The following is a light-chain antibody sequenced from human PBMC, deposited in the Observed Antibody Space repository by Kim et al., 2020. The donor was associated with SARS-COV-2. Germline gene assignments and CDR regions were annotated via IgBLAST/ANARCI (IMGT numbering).Light chain of an antibody. CDR1: SSNIGNNY. CDR3: GTWDSRLSDVV. J-gene: IGLJ2*01. CDR2: DNH. Sequence: QSVLTQPPSVSAAPGQKVTISCSGSSSNIGNNYVSWYQQLPGAAPKLLIYDNHKRPSGIPDRFSGSKSGTTATLGITGLQTGDEADYYCGTWDSRLSDVVFGGGTQLTVL. V-gene: IGLV1-51*01.